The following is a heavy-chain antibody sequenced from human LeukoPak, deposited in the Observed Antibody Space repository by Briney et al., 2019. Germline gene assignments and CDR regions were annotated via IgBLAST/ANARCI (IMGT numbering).Heavy chain of an antibody. D-gene: IGHD5-18*01. CDR1: GFTFSSHA. CDR3: ARQYISGQWYFDY. Sequence: PGGSLRLSCAASGFTFSSHALHWVRQAPGKGLEWVAVISSDGSYKCYADSVKGRFTISRDNSKNTLYLQMNSLIPEDTAVYYCARQYISGQWYFDYWGQGTLVTVSS. J-gene: IGHJ4*02. V-gene: IGHV3-30*04. CDR2: ISSDGSYK.